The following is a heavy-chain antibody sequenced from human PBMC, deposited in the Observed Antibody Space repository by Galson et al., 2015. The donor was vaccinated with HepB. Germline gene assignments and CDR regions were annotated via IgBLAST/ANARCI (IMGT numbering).Heavy chain of an antibody. D-gene: IGHD2-15*01. CDR3: ATDPRAGRSTDIAEAQYYFDY. CDR1: GYTLTELS. J-gene: IGHJ4*02. V-gene: IGHV1-24*01. CDR2: FDPEDGET. Sequence: SVKVSCKVSGYTLTELSMHWVRQAPGKGLEWMGGFDPEDGETIYTQKFQDRVTMTEDTSTDTAYMELSSLRSEDTAVYYCATDPRAGRSTDIAEAQYYFDYWGQGTLVTVSS.